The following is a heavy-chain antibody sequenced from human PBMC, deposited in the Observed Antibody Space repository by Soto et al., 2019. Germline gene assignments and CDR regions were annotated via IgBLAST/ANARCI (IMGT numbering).Heavy chain of an antibody. J-gene: IGHJ4*02. Sequence: PSETLSLTCTVSGGSISSYYWSWIRQPPGKGLEWIGYTYYSGSTNYNPSLKSRVTISVDTSKNQFSLKLSSVTAADTAVYYCARKVVGASYYFDYWGQGTLVTVSS. CDR2: TYYSGST. D-gene: IGHD1-26*01. CDR3: ARKVVGASYYFDY. V-gene: IGHV4-59*01. CDR1: GGSISSYY.